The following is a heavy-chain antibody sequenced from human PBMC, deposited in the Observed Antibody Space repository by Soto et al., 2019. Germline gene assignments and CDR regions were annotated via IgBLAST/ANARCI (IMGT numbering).Heavy chain of an antibody. J-gene: IGHJ5*02. CDR2: INPHGGST. V-gene: IGHV1-46*01. CDR1: RDTFTSYY. Sequence: ASVKVSCKAPRDTFTSYYINWVRQAPGQGLEWMGVINPHGGSTAYAQKFKGRVTLTRDTSASTVYMEVSSLTSEDTAMYYCARSSGGNFGIIIEGTNWFATWGQGTLVTVSS. D-gene: IGHD3-16*01. CDR3: ARSSGGNFGIIIEGTNWFAT.